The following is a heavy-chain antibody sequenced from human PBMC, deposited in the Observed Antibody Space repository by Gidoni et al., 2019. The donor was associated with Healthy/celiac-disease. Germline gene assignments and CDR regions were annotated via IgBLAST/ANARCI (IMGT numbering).Heavy chain of an antibody. V-gene: IGHV4-4*02. D-gene: IGHD6-19*01. CDR2: IYHSVST. CDR3: ARDIPQIAVAGKGDYYGMDV. CDR1: GGSISSSNW. J-gene: IGHJ6*02. Sequence: QVQLQESGPGLVKPSGTLSLTCAVSGGSISSSNWWSWFRQPPGKGLEWIGEIYHSVSTNYNPSLKSRVTISVDKSKNQFSLKLSSVTAADTAVYYCARDIPQIAVAGKGDYYGMDVWGQGTTVTVSS.